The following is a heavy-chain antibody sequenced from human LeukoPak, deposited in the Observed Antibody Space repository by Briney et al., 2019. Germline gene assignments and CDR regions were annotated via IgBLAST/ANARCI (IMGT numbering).Heavy chain of an antibody. CDR3: AKDRDDYVWGSYLGAFDI. V-gene: IGHV3-23*01. J-gene: IGHJ3*02. CDR1: GSTFSSYA. D-gene: IGHD3-16*01. Sequence: GGSLRLSCAASGSTFSSYAMNWVRQAPGKGLEWVSGINSSGGGTYYADSVKGRFTISRDNSKNTLYLQMNSLRAEDTAVFYCAKDRDDYVWGSYLGAFDIWGQGTMVTVSS. CDR2: INSSGGGT.